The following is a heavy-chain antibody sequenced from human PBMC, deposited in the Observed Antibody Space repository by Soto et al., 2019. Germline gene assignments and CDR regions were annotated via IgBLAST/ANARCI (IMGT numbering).Heavy chain of an antibody. D-gene: IGHD4-4*01. CDR2: IYYSGGA. CDR1: GDSMTSGDYY. Sequence: QVQLQESGPGLVKPSQTLSLICTVSGDSMTSGDYYWSWIRQPPGKGLEWSGYIYYSGGARYNPALRRRVTMALDTSTKPVCLKLRSVTAAATAVYYCVRDVASNSAPYGMDVWGQGTTVTVS. J-gene: IGHJ6*02. V-gene: IGHV4-30-4*01. CDR3: VRDVASNSAPYGMDV.